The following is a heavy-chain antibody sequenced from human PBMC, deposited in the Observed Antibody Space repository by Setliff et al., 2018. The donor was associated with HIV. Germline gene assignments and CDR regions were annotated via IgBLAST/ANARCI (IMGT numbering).Heavy chain of an antibody. CDR2: INPNGGYT. V-gene: IGHV1-2*02. Sequence: ASVKVSCKASGYNFTDYYIHWGRQAPGQGLEWMGWINPNGGYTNYAQKFLGRVTMTQDTSFTTAYLELSGLGSDDAAVYYCAADNYNCNSFDSWGQGSRVTVSS. CDR1: GYNFTDYY. D-gene: IGHD3-3*01. CDR3: AADNYNCNSFDS. J-gene: IGHJ4*02.